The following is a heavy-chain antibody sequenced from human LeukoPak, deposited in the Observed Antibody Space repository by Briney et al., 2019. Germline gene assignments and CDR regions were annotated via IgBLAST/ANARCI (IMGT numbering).Heavy chain of an antibody. J-gene: IGHJ1*01. D-gene: IGHD6-19*01. CDR3: ARDIAYSSGWSYEYFQH. CDR1: GYTFTSYG. CDR2: ISAYNGNT. Sequence: ASVKVSCKASGYTFTSYGISWVRQAPGQGLEWMGWISAYNGNTNYAQKLQGRVTMTTDTSTSTAYMEMRSLRSADTAVYYCARDIAYSSGWSYEYFQHWGQGTLVTVSS. V-gene: IGHV1-18*01.